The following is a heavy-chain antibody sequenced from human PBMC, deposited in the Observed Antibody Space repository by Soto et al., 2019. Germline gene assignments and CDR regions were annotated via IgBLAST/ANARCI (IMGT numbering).Heavy chain of an antibody. CDR3: ATRHEYQLLSVADYYGMDV. CDR2: IDPSDSYT. J-gene: IGHJ6*02. Sequence: GESLKISCKGSGYSFTSYWISWVRQMPGKGLEWMGRIDPSDSYTNYSPSFQGHVTISADKSISTAYLQWSSLKASDTAMYYCATRHEYQLLSVADYYGMDVWGQGTTVTVSS. V-gene: IGHV5-10-1*01. CDR1: GYSFTSYW. D-gene: IGHD2-2*01.